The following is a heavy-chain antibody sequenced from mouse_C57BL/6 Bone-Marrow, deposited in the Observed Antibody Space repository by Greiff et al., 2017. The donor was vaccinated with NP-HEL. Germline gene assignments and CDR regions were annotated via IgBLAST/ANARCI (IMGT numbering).Heavy chain of an antibody. J-gene: IGHJ2*01. CDR1: GFNITDDY. Sequence: VQLQQSGAELVRPGASVKLSCTASGFNITDDYMHWVKQRPEQGLEWIGWIDPENGDTEYASKFQGKATITADTSSNTAYLQLSSLTSEDTAVYYCTTEYYFDYWGQGTTLTVSS. CDR2: IDPENGDT. V-gene: IGHV14-4*01. CDR3: TTEYYFDY.